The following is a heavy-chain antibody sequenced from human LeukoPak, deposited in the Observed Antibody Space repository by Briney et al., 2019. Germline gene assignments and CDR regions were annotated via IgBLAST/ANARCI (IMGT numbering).Heavy chain of an antibody. CDR1: GFTFRCDS. V-gene: IGHV3-48*04. CDR3: ARTTKGGRVAFYM. J-gene: IGHJ3*02. D-gene: IGHD2-15*01. CDR2: ISGSSTTK. Sequence: GGSLTVSCVASGFTFRCDSRIWLPQAPGKGLEGLSYISGSSTTKYYADSVKGRFTIYRDNDKNSLDLQMHSLKAEATAVYFCARTTKGGRVAFYMWGQGTLTVSS.